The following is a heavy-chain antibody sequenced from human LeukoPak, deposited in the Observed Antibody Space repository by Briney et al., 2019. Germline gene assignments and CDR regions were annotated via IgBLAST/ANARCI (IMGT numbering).Heavy chain of an antibody. CDR3: ARSPSYYYGSGSYPYYFDY. CDR2: INHSGST. Sequence: SETLSLTCTVSGYSISSGYYWAWIRQPPGKGLEWIGEINHSGSTNYNPSLKSRVTISVDTSKNQFSLKLSSVTAADTAVYYCARSPSYYYGSGSYPYYFDYWGQGTLVTVSS. J-gene: IGHJ4*02. D-gene: IGHD3-10*01. V-gene: IGHV4-38-2*02. CDR1: GYSISSGYY.